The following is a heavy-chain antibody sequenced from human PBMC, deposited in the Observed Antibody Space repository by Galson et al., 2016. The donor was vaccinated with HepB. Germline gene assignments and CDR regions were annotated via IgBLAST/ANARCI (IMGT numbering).Heavy chain of an antibody. V-gene: IGHV5-51*01. D-gene: IGHD2-2*01. CDR2: IYHGDSDT. CDR3: ARHVPPSPAAPPEY. Sequence: QSGAEVKKPGESLKISCKASGYTFSRYWIGWVRQMPGKGLEWMGIIYHGDSDTRYSPSFQDQVTISAAKSINTAYLQWSSLKASDSAMYFCARHVPPSPAAPPEYWGQGTLVTVSS. J-gene: IGHJ4*02. CDR1: GYTFSRYW.